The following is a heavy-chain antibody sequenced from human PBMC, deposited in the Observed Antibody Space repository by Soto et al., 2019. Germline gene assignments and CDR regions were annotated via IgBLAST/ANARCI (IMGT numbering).Heavy chain of an antibody. CDR3: ARDHRPVDFWSGYKNYYYYMDV. CDR1: GGTFSSYT. V-gene: IGHV1-69*04. D-gene: IGHD3-3*01. J-gene: IGHJ6*03. CDR2: IIPILGIA. Sequence: ASVKVSCKASGGTFSSYTISWVRQAPGQGLEWMGRIIPILGIANYAQKFQGRVTITADKSTSTAYMELSSLRSEDTAVYYCARDHRPVDFWSGYKNYYYYMDVWGKGTTVTVSS.